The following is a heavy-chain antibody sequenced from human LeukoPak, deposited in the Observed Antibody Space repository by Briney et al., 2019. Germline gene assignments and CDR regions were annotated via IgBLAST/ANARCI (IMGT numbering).Heavy chain of an antibody. D-gene: IGHD1-26*01. CDR1: TFTFSDYG. CDR2: IRNDGAKT. Sequence: GGSLRLSCVGSTFTFSDYGMHWVRQAPGKGLEWVAFIRNDGAKTYADSAKGRFTISRDNSKNTLYLQMNSLRAEDTAVYYCARGGDSGSYYGELDYWGQGTLVTVSS. V-gene: IGHV3-30*02. CDR3: ARGGDSGSYYGELDY. J-gene: IGHJ4*02.